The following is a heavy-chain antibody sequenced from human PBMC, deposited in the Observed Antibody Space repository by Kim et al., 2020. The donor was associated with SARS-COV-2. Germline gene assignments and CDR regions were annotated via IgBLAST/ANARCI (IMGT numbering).Heavy chain of an antibody. Sequence: APKFQGRVTMTRDTSISTAYMELSRLRSDDTAVYYCARDGAVAGTSPFDYWGQGTLVTVSS. J-gene: IGHJ4*02. D-gene: IGHD6-19*01. CDR3: ARDGAVAGTSPFDY. V-gene: IGHV1-2*02.